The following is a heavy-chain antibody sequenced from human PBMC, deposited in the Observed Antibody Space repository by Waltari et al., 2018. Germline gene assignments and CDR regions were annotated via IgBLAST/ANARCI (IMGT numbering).Heavy chain of an antibody. Sequence: QVQLQQWGAGLLKPSETLSLTCAVYGGSFSGYYWSWIRQPPGKGLGWIGEINHSGSTNYNPSLKSRVTISVDTSKNQFSLKLSSVTAADTAVYYCARHPRGDYIWGSYRKSDYFDYWGQGTLVTVSS. CDR1: GGSFSGYY. CDR2: INHSGST. V-gene: IGHV4-34*01. CDR3: ARHPRGDYIWGSYRKSDYFDY. D-gene: IGHD3-16*02. J-gene: IGHJ4*02.